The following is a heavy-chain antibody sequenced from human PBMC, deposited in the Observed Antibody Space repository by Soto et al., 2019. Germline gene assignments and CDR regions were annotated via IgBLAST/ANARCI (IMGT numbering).Heavy chain of an antibody. D-gene: IGHD3-22*01. J-gene: IGHJ4*02. CDR3: ARAIGPTLFDY. CDR1: GFTFNSHT. V-gene: IGHV3-13*04. CDR2: IGTTGDT. Sequence: GGSLRLSCTASGFTFNSHTMHWVRQAPGEGLEWVAVIGTTGDTYYAGSVKGRFTISRENAKNSLYLQMNSLRAGDTAIYFCARAIGPTLFDYWGQGTLVTVSS.